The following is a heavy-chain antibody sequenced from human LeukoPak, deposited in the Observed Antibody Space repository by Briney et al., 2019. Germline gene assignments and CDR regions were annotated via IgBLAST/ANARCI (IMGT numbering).Heavy chain of an antibody. CDR1: GFILSNYA. CDR3: AKWGDYDVLTGYYVSDF. V-gene: IGHV3-23*01. J-gene: IGHJ4*02. D-gene: IGHD3-9*01. CDR2: ISGRSDNT. Sequence: GSLRLSCAASGFILSNYAMYWVRQAPGKGLEWVSAISGRSDNTYYADSVKGRFTLSRDSSKNTLYLQMNSLRADDTAVYYCAKWGDYDVLTGYYVSDFWGQGTLVTVSS.